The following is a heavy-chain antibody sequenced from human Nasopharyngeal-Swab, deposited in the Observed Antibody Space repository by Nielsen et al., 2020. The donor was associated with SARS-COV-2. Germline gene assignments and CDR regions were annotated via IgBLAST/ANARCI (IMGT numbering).Heavy chain of an antibody. CDR1: GGSISRYY. Sequence: SETLSLTCTVSGGSISRYYWSWIRQPPWKGLEWIGYIYYSGSTNYNPSLKSRVTISVDTSKNQFSLKLSSVTAADTAVYYCARDKGYSSGWPDAFDIWGQGTMVTVSS. CDR2: IYYSGST. CDR3: ARDKGYSSGWPDAFDI. V-gene: IGHV4-59*13. J-gene: IGHJ3*02. D-gene: IGHD6-19*01.